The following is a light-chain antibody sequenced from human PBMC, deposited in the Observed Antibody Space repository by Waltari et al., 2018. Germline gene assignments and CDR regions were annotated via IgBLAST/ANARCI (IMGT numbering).Light chain of an antibody. J-gene: IGKJ1*01. V-gene: IGKV3-15*01. CDR1: QSGSSN. CDR3: QQYNKWPRT. Sequence: ETVMTQSPATLSVSPGERATLSCRASQSGSSNLAWYQQKPGQAPRPLIYEASTRATGIPARFSGSGSGTEFTLTISSMQSEDFAVYYCQQYNKWPRTFGQGTKVEIK. CDR2: EAS.